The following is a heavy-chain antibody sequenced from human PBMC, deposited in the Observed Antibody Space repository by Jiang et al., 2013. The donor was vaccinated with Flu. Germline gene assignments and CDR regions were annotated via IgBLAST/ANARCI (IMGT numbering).Heavy chain of an antibody. Sequence: GAEVKKPGESLKISCKGSGYSFTSYWIGWVRQMPGKGLEWMGIIYPGDSDTRYSPSFQGQVTISADKSISTAYLQWSSLKASDTAMYYCARSREVKGYYDSSGYYLDYWGQGTLVTVSS. D-gene: IGHD3-22*01. CDR2: IYPGDSDT. CDR3: ARSREVKGYYDSSGYYLDY. V-gene: IGHV5-51*01. CDR1: GYSFTSYW. J-gene: IGHJ4*02.